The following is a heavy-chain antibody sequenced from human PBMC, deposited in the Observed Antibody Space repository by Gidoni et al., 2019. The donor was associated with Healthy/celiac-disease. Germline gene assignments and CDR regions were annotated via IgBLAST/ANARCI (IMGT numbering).Heavy chain of an antibody. CDR2: INHSGST. CDR3: ARDGLLRFLGRRGWFDP. J-gene: IGHJ5*02. Sequence: QVQLQQWGAGLLKPSETLSLPCAVYGGSFSGYYWTWIRQPPGKGLEWIGEINHSGSTNYNPSLKCRVTISVDTSKNQFSLKLSSVTAADTAVYYCARDGLLRFLGRRGWFDPWGQGTLVTVSS. CDR1: GGSFSGYY. D-gene: IGHD3-3*01. V-gene: IGHV4-34*01.